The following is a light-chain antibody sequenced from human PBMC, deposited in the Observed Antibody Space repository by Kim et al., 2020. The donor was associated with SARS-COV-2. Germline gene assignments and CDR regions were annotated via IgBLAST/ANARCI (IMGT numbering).Light chain of an antibody. V-gene: IGKV1-5*01. J-gene: IGKJ1*01. CDR2: AAS. CDR3: QHYNSYSET. CDR1: QSISSW. Sequence: ASVGDRVTITCRASQSISSWLAWYQQKPGKAPKLLIYAASSLESGVPSRFSGSGSGTEFTLTISSLQPDDFASYYCQHYNSYSETFGQGTKVDIK.